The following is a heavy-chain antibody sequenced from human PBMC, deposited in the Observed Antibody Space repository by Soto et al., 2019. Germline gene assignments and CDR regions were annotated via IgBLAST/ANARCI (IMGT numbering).Heavy chain of an antibody. CDR3: AKDSILGVGIDAFDI. Sequence: HPGGSLRLSCAASGFTFSNSAMSWVRQAPGKGLEWVSRITGRGGSTYYADSVKGRFTISRDNSKNTLYMQMNSLRAEDTAVYYCAKDSILGVGIDAFDIWGQGTMVTVSS. J-gene: IGHJ3*02. D-gene: IGHD3-3*01. CDR1: GFTFSNSA. V-gene: IGHV3-23*01. CDR2: ITGRGGST.